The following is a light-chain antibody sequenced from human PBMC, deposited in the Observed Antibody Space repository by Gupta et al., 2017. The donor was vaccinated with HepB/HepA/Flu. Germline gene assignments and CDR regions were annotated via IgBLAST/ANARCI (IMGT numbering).Light chain of an antibody. V-gene: IGKV3-20*01. J-gene: IGKJ1*01. Sequence: IVLTPSPGTLSLSPGERTTLSCGARQTVPDPYLAWYQQKPGQAPKLLIYGASSRANDIPDRGSGSGSGTDFTLTIRRLEHEDVAVYYCHKKSNSLRTFGQGTKVEIK. CDR1: QTVPDPY. CDR3: HKKSNSLRT. CDR2: GAS.